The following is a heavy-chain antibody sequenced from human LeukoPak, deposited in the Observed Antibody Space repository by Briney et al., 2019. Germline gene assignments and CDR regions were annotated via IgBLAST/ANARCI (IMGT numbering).Heavy chain of an antibody. V-gene: IGHV4-38-2*02. Sequence: PSETLSLTCTVSGYSISSGYYLGWIRQPPGKGLGWIGSIYRSGSTYYNPSLKSRVTISVDTSKNQFSLKLSSVTAADTAVYYCARTYSSSLGWFDPWGQGTLVTVSS. J-gene: IGHJ5*02. D-gene: IGHD6-13*01. CDR1: GYSISSGYY. CDR2: IYRSGST. CDR3: ARTYSSSLGWFDP.